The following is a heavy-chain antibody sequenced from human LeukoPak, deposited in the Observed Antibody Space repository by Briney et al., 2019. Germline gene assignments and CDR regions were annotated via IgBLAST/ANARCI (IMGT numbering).Heavy chain of an antibody. CDR2: ISSSGSTI. CDR3: ARDIIAQGTSWNAFDI. V-gene: IGHV3-11*01. D-gene: IGHD2-2*01. J-gene: IGHJ3*02. Sequence: KPGGSLRLSCAASGFTFSDYYMSWIRQAPGKGLEWVSYISSSGSTIYYADSVKGRFTISRDNAKNSLYLQMNSLRAEDTAVYYCARDIIAQGTSWNAFDIWGQGTMVTVSS. CDR1: GFTFSDYY.